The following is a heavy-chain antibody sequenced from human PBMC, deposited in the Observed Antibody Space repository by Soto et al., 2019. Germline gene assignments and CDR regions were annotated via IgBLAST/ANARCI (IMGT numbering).Heavy chain of an antibody. CDR1: GGSISSSSYY. Sequence: SETLSLTCTVSGGSISSSSYYWGWIRQPPGKGLEWIGSIYYSGSTYYNPSLKSRVTISVDTSKNQFSLKLSSVTAADTAVYYCASPRIGRIDFDYWGQGTLVTVSS. V-gene: IGHV4-39*01. D-gene: IGHD1-26*01. CDR2: IYYSGST. CDR3: ASPRIGRIDFDY. J-gene: IGHJ4*02.